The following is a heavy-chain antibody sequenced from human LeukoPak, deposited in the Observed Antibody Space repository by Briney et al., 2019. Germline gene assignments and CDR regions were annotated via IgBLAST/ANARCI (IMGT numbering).Heavy chain of an antibody. CDR1: GFTFSSYS. V-gene: IGHV3-23*01. Sequence: GGSLRLSCAASGFTFSSYSMNWVRQAPGKGLEWVSAISGSGGSTYYADSVKGRFTISRDNSKNTLYLQMNSLRAEDTAVYYCAKDRYYYGSGSYYNGGYDYWGRGTLVTVSS. CDR3: AKDRYYYGSGSYYNGGYDY. CDR2: ISGSGGST. D-gene: IGHD3-10*01. J-gene: IGHJ4*02.